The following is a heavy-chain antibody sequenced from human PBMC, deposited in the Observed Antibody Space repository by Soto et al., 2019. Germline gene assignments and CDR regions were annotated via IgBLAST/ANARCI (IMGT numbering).Heavy chain of an antibody. J-gene: IGHJ6*02. CDR3: AHSPSHSRSWYWAYYYYGMDV. CDR1: GFSLSTSGVG. D-gene: IGHD6-13*01. Sequence: QITLKESGPTLVKPTQTLTLTCTFSGFSLSTSGVGVGWIRQPPGKALEWLALIYWDDDKRYSPSLKSRLTLTKDTSKDQVVLTMTNMDPVDTATYYCAHSPSHSRSWYWAYYYYGMDVWGQGTTVTVSS. V-gene: IGHV2-5*02. CDR2: IYWDDDK.